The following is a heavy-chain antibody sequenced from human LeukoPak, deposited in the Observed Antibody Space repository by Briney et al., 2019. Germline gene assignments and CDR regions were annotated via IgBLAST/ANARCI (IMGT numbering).Heavy chain of an antibody. CDR3: AKRIYCSSSSCWGVFDY. CDR1: GFTFNTYV. D-gene: IGHD2-2*01. J-gene: IGHJ4*02. V-gene: IGHV3-23*01. Sequence: GGSLRLSCAASGFTFNTYVMTWVRQAPGTGLEWVSFISGSGDTTYYADSVKGRFTVSRDNSKNTLYLQMNSLRAEDTAVYYCAKRIYCSSSSCWGVFDYWGQGTLVTVSS. CDR2: ISGSGDTT.